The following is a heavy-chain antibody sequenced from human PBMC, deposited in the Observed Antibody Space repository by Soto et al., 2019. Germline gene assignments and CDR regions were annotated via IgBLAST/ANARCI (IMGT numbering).Heavy chain of an antibody. Sequence: WGSLRLSCSASGFTFSNYWMDWGRQVPGKGLMWVSRINSDGSSTVYADSVKGRFTISRDNAKSTLYLQMNSLTAEDTAVYYCARNPAPSGWYDYWGQGALVTVSS. V-gene: IGHV3-74*01. D-gene: IGHD6-19*01. CDR2: INSDGSST. CDR1: GFTFSNYW. J-gene: IGHJ4*02. CDR3: ARNPAPSGWYDY.